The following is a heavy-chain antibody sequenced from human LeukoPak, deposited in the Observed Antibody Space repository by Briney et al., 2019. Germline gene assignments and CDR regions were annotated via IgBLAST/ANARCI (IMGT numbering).Heavy chain of an antibody. CDR2: ISSSSSYI. CDR1: GFTFSDYY. J-gene: IGHJ4*02. D-gene: IGHD1-26*01. Sequence: GGSLRLSCAASGFTFSDYYMSWIRQAPGKGLEWVSSISSSSSYIYYADSVKGRFTISRDNAKNSLCLQMNSLRAEDTAVYYCARDHWELLSFDYWGQGTLVTVSS. V-gene: IGHV3-11*06. CDR3: ARDHWELLSFDY.